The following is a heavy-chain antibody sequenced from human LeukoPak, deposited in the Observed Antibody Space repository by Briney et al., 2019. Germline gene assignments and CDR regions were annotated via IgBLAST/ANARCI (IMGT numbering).Heavy chain of an antibody. V-gene: IGHV4-59*01. CDR2: IYYSGST. Sequence: SETLSLTCTVSGGSMRSYYWSWIRQPPGKGLEWIGYIYYSGSTRNNPSLQSRVTISIDTSKNQISLKLSSVTAADTAVYYCARPLGNGYSYWYFDLWGRGTLVTVSS. D-gene: IGHD3-22*01. J-gene: IGHJ2*01. CDR3: ARPLGNGYSYWYFDL. CDR1: GGSMRSYY.